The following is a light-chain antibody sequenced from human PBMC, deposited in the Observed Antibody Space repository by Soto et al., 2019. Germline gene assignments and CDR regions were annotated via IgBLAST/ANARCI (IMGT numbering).Light chain of an antibody. CDR2: AAS. V-gene: IGKV1-27*01. J-gene: IGKJ4*01. Sequence: DIPMTQSAASLSASLGDRVTITWRASQGISNYLAWYQQKKGKVPKLLIYAASTLQSGVPSRFSGSGYGTDFNLTISSLQTEDVATYYCQKYNSAPLTFGGGTKVDIK. CDR3: QKYNSAPLT. CDR1: QGISNY.